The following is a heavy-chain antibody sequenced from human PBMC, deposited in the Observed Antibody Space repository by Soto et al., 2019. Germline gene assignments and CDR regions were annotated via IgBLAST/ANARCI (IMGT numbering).Heavy chain of an antibody. CDR2: ISSSGSTI. J-gene: IGHJ6*02. V-gene: IGHV3-11*01. Sequence: LRLSCAASGFTFSDYYMSWIRQAPGKGLEWVSYISSSGSTIYYADSVKGRFTISRDNAKNSLYLQMNSLRAEDTAVYYCARDGLRFLEWLPPYGMDVWGQGTTVTVSS. CDR1: GFTFSDYY. CDR3: ARDGLRFLEWLPPYGMDV. D-gene: IGHD3-3*01.